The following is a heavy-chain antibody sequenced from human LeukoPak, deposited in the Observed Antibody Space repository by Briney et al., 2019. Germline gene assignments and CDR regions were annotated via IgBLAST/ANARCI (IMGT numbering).Heavy chain of an antibody. CDR2: IYYNGRA. Sequence: SETLSLTCTVSGGSISNYYWSWIRQPPGKGLEFIGYIYYNGRADYNPSLKSRVTMSVDTSKNHFSLKLTSVTAADTAVYYCARERDYSSSWYNWFDPWGQGTLVTVSS. CDR1: GGSISNYY. CDR3: ARERDYSSSWYNWFDP. V-gene: IGHV4-59*01. J-gene: IGHJ5*02. D-gene: IGHD6-13*01.